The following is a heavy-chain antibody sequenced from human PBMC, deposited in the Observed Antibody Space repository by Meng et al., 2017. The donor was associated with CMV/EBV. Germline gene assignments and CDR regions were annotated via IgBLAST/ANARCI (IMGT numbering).Heavy chain of an antibody. J-gene: IGHJ4*02. V-gene: IGHV3-20*03. CDR3: ARGLASLGYCSSTSCYLYYFDY. D-gene: IGHD2-2*01. Sequence: GMGWVRQAPGKGLEWVSGINWNGGSKGYADSVKGRFNISRDNAKNSLYLQMNSLRAEDTALYYCARGLASLGYCSSTSCYLYYFDYWGQGTLVTVSS. CDR2: INWNGGSK. CDR1: G.